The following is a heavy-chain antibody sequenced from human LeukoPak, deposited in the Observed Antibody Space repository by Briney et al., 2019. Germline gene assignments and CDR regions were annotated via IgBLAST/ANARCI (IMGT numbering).Heavy chain of an antibody. CDR2: LSASGGGT. D-gene: IGHD3-22*01. CDR3: AKRGVVIRVILVGFHKEAYYFDS. CDR1: GFTFSNAW. V-gene: IGHV3-23*01. Sequence: PGGSLRLSCAASGFTFSNAWMSWVRQAPGKGLEWVASLSASGGGTSYADSVRGRFTISRDNAKNTLYLQMNSLRAEDTAVYFCAKRGVVIRVILVGFHKEAYYFDSWGQGVLVTVSS. J-gene: IGHJ4*02.